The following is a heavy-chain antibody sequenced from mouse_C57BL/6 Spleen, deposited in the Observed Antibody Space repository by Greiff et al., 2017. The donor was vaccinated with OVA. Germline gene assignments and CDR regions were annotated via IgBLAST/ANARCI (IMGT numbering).Heavy chain of an antibody. CDR3: ARDSYGNYAMDY. CDR1: GFTFSDYY. Sequence: EVKLMESEGGLVQPGSSMKLSCTASGFTFSDYYMAWVRQVPEKGLEWVANINYDGSSTYYLDSLKSRFIISRDNAKNILYLQMSSLKSEDTATYYCARDSYGNYAMDYWGQGTSVTVSS. J-gene: IGHJ4*01. D-gene: IGHD2-1*01. V-gene: IGHV5-16*01. CDR2: INYDGSST.